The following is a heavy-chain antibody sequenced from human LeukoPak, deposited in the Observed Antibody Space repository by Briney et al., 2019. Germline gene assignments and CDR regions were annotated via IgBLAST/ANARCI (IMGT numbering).Heavy chain of an antibody. D-gene: IGHD3-22*01. J-gene: IGHJ4*02. CDR3: ASDGRVFEYYYDSSDYFTFFDY. V-gene: IGHV1-69*13. Sequence: ASVKVSCKISGGTFSSYAISWVRQAPGQGPEWMGGIIPVSGTTNNAHKFQGRVTITADESTNTAYMELSSLRSDDTALYYCASDGRVFEYYYDSSDYFTFFDYWGQGTLVTVSS. CDR2: IIPVSGTT. CDR1: GGTFSSYA.